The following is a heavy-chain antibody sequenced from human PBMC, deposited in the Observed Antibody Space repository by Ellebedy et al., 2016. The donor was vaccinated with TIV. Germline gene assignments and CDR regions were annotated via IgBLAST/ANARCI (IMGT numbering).Heavy chain of an antibody. CDR3: AKGGGATLYYFDS. CDR1: GFTFSISA. D-gene: IGHD1-26*01. CDR2: VGASNGLT. Sequence: PGGSLRLSCAASGFTFSISAMGWVRQAPGKGLEWVSGVGASNGLTYYADSMKGRYTISRDNSRDTLYLQMDSLRADDTAVYYCAKGGGATLYYFDSWGQGTLVTVSS. J-gene: IGHJ4*02. V-gene: IGHV3-23*01.